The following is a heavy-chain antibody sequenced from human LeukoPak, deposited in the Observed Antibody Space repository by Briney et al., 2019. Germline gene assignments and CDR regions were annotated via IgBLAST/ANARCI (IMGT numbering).Heavy chain of an antibody. CDR1: GFTFSSYA. CDR3: AKANWGSGY. J-gene: IGHJ4*02. V-gene: IGHV3-23*01. CDR2: ITVSGGST. D-gene: IGHD7-27*01. Sequence: GGSLRLSCAASGFTFSSYAMSWVRQAPGKGVELVSTITVSGGSTYYADSVTGRFTISRDNSKNTLDLQMNSLRAEDTAVYYCAKANWGSGYCGQGTLVTVSS.